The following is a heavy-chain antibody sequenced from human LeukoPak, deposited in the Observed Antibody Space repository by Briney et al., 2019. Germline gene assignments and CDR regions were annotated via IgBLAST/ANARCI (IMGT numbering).Heavy chain of an antibody. Sequence: KPGGSLRLSCAASGFTFSSCSMNWVRQAPGKGLEWVSSISSSSSYIYYADSVKGRFTISRDNAKNSLYLQMNSLRAEDTAVYYCARDLGANVPATAPIDYWGQGTLVTVSS. J-gene: IGHJ4*02. CDR2: ISSSSSYI. CDR3: ARDLGANVPATAPIDY. V-gene: IGHV3-21*01. CDR1: GFTFSSCS. D-gene: IGHD2-2*01.